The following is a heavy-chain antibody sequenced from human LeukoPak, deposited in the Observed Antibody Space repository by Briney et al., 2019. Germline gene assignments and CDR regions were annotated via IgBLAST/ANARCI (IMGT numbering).Heavy chain of an antibody. Sequence: GESLKISCKGSGYSFTSYWIGWVRQMPGKGLEWMGIIYPGDSDTRYSPSFQGQVTIPADKSVSTAYLQWSSLKASDTAMYYCARQTSSSGWLSPDAFDIWGQGTMVTVSS. D-gene: IGHD6-19*01. CDR3: ARQTSSSGWLSPDAFDI. CDR1: GYSFTSYW. CDR2: IYPGDSDT. J-gene: IGHJ3*02. V-gene: IGHV5-51*01.